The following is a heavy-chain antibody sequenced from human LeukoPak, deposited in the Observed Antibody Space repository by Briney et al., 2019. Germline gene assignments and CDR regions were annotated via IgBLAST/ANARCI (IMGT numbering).Heavy chain of an antibody. CDR2: ISWDGGST. Sequence: GGSLRLSCAASGFTFDDYAMHWVRHAPGKGREWVSLISWDGGSTYYADSVKGRFTISRDNSKNSLYLQMNSLRAEDTALYYCAKDSTGDFWSGFYMDVWGKGTTVTVSS. D-gene: IGHD3-3*01. CDR1: GFTFDDYA. V-gene: IGHV3-43D*04. J-gene: IGHJ6*03. CDR3: AKDSTGDFWSGFYMDV.